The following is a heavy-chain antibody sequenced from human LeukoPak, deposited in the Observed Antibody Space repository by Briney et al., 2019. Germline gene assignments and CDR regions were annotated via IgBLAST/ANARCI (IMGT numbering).Heavy chain of an antibody. V-gene: IGHV1-18*04. CDR3: ARDLRITMVRGLARFDY. J-gene: IGHJ4*02. CDR1: GYTFTSYG. CDR2: ISAYNGNT. Sequence: ASVKVSCKASGYTFTSYGISWVRQAPGQGLEWMGWISAYNGNTNYAQKLQGRVTMTTDTSTSTAYMELRSLRSDDTAVYYCARDLRITMVRGLARFDYWGQGTLVTASS. D-gene: IGHD3-10*01.